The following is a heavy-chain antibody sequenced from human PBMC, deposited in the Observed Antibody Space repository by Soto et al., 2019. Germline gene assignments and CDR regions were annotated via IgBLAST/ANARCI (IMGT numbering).Heavy chain of an antibody. V-gene: IGHV1-69*01. Sequence: SVTGYCKSSRCALGCRARRSAPQPTGQGLEWMGGIIPIFGTANYAQKFQGRVTITADESTSTAYMELGSLRSEDTAVYYCARGQMRDYYSGMAVWGKGTKVTGSS. CDR2: IIPIFGTA. CDR1: RCALGCRA. J-gene: IGHJ6*04. CDR3: ARGQMRDYYSGMAV.